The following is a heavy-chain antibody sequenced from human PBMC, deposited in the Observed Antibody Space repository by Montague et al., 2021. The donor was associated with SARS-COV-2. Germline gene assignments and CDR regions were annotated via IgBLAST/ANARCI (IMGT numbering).Heavy chain of an antibody. Sequence: SETLSLTCTVSGDSISSSSYFWGWIRQPPGKGLEWIGSIYYSGSTYYNRSLESRVTISVDTAKNQFSLKLSSVTAADTAVYYCARKASRGITIFGVVTASYYFDYWGQGTLVTVSS. CDR2: IYYSGST. D-gene: IGHD3-3*01. J-gene: IGHJ4*02. CDR1: GDSISSSSYF. V-gene: IGHV4-39*01. CDR3: ARKASRGITIFGVVTASYYFDY.